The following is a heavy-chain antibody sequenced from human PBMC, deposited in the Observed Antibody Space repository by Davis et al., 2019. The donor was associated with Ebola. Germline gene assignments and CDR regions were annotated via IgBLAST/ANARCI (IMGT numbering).Heavy chain of an antibody. Sequence: GGSLRLSCVTSGFTSSSYGIHWVRQAPGKGLERVALISHDGSNKNYADSVRGRFIISRDNSKNTLYLQMNSLRAEDTAVYYCAKSKSGPPHYWGQGTLVTVSS. D-gene: IGHD1-1*01. J-gene: IGHJ4*02. V-gene: IGHV3-30*18. CDR3: AKSKSGPPHY. CDR1: GFTSSSYG. CDR2: ISHDGSNK.